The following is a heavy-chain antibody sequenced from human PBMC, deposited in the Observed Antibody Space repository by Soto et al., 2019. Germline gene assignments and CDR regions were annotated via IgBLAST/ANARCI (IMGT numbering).Heavy chain of an antibody. V-gene: IGHV1-18*01. CDR1: GYTFTSYG. CDR2: ISAYNGNT. J-gene: IGHJ5*02. Sequence: ASVKVSCKASGYTFTSYGISWVRQAPGQGLEWMGWISAYNGNTNYAQKLQGRVTMTTDTSTSTAYMELRSLRSDDTAVYYCARDQVEYSSSSEGFDPWGQGTLVTVT. CDR3: ARDQVEYSSSSEGFDP. D-gene: IGHD6-6*01.